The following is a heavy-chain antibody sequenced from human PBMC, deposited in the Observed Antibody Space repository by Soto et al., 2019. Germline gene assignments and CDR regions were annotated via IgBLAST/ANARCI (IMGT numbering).Heavy chain of an antibody. V-gene: IGHV4-31*03. CDR3: ARGYVADIVVVPAAMVFDY. J-gene: IGHJ4*02. CDR2: IYYSGST. D-gene: IGHD2-2*01. Sequence: SGTLSLTCTVAAGYISSGGYSWSWISQHPGQGLEWIGYIYYSGSTYYNPSLKSRVTISVDTSKNQFSLKLSSVTAADTAVYYCARGYVADIVVVPAAMVFDYWGQGTLVTVS. CDR1: AGYISSGGYS.